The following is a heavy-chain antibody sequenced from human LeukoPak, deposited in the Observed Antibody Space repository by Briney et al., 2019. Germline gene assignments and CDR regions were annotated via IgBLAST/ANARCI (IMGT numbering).Heavy chain of an antibody. CDR3: ARSVAGNFDY. J-gene: IGHJ4*02. CDR2: IYHNGST. CDR1: GNSISSTYY. Sequence: ETLSLTCAVSGNSISSTYYWGWIRQPPGKGLEWIGNIYHNGSTYYNPSLKSRVTISIDTSKNQFSLKLNSVTAADTAVYYCARSVAGNFDYWGQGTLVTVSS. D-gene: IGHD6-19*01. V-gene: IGHV4-38-2*01.